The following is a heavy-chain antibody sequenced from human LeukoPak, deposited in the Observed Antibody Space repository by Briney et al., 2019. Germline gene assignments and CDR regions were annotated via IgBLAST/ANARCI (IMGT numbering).Heavy chain of an antibody. Sequence: GGSLRLSCAASGFTFSSYAMHWVRQAPGKGLEWVAVISYDGSNKYYADSVKGRLTISRDNSKNTLYLQMNSLRAEDTAVYSCAREHYGDLYFDYWGQGTLVTVSS. V-gene: IGHV3-30-3*01. J-gene: IGHJ4*02. CDR2: ISYDGSNK. CDR3: AREHYGDLYFDY. CDR1: GFTFSSYA. D-gene: IGHD4-17*01.